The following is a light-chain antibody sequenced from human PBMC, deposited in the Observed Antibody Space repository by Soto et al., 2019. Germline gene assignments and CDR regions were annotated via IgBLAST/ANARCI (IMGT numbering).Light chain of an antibody. Sequence: EIVMTQSPATLSVSLGERATLSCRASQSVSSNLAWYKQKPGQPPSLLIYGASARATGIPARFSGSGSGTEFTLTISSLPSEDFAVYYGQHYNNWPFTFGQGPKLESK. CDR3: QHYNNWPFT. CDR1: QSVSSN. J-gene: IGKJ2*01. V-gene: IGKV3-15*01. CDR2: GAS.